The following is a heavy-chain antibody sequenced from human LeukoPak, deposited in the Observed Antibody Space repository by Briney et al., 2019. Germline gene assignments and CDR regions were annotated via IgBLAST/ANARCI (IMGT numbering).Heavy chain of an antibody. CDR1: GFSFSTYS. CDR2: ISYDGGYD. J-gene: IGHJ6*02. Sequence: GGSLRLSCAGSGFSFSTYSMHWVRQAPGKGLEWVAFISYDGGYDYYVHSLRGRVTISRDNSKNTLYLLMGSLRAEDSAVSYCENETGTDYDYYYGIDVWGQGTTVTVSS. D-gene: IGHD3-9*01. CDR3: ENETGTDYDYYYGIDV. V-gene: IGHV3-30*18.